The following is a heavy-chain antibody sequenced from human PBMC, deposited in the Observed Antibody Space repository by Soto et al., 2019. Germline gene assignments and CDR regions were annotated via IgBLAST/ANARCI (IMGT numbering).Heavy chain of an antibody. CDR3: ARDEYHYGFGSSYSTLDD. D-gene: IGHD3-10*01. V-gene: IGHV1-46*01. J-gene: IGHJ4*02. CDR2: INPSGGKT. CDR1: GYTFTNHY. Sequence: QVQLEQSGAEVKKPGASVKVSCKASGYTFTNHYVHWVRQAPGQGPEWMGTINPSGGKTDYAQKFKGRITLTRDTPTSTVYMELKSLRSEDTAIYYCARDEYHYGFGSSYSTLDDWGQGTLVTVSS.